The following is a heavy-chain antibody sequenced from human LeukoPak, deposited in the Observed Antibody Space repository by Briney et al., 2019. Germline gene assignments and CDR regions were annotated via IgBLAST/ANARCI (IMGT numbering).Heavy chain of an antibody. CDR2: IYYSGST. J-gene: IGHJ4*02. CDR3: ARGGVGYCSGGSCYGLNYFDY. CDR1: GGSISSYY. Sequence: SETLSLTCTVSGGSISSYYWGWIRQPPGKGLEWIGSIYYSGSTYYNPSLKSRVTISVDTSKNQFSLKLSSVTAADTAVYYCARGGVGYCSGGSCYGLNYFDYWGQGTLVTVSS. V-gene: IGHV4-39*07. D-gene: IGHD2-15*01.